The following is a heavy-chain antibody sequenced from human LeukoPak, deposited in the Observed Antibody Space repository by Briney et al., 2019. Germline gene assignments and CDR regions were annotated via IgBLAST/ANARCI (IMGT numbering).Heavy chain of an antibody. V-gene: IGHV3-48*02. J-gene: IGHJ2*01. D-gene: IGHD4-11*01. CDR2: ISSTSSTI. Sequence: PGGSLRLSCAPCGFTYNGYSIHCLRQAPGKGLEWVSYISSTSSTIYYADSVKGRFTISRDNAKNSLYLQMHSLRDGDTAVYYWASGADYWLRGRVILVTVSS. CDR3: ASGADYWL. CDR1: GFTYNGYS.